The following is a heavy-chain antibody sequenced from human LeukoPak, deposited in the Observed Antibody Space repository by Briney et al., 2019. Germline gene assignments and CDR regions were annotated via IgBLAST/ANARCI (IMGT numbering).Heavy chain of an antibody. CDR3: ARIAAAGHCYYYYMDV. J-gene: IGHJ6*03. D-gene: IGHD6-13*01. CDR1: GGSISSGGYY. V-gene: IGHV4-31*03. CDR2: IYYSGST. Sequence: SQTLSLTCTVSGGSISSGGYYWSWIRQHPGKGLEWIGYIYYSGSTYYNPSLKSRVTISVDTSKNQFSLKLSSVTAADTAVYYCARIAAAGHCYYYYMDVWGKGTTVTVSS.